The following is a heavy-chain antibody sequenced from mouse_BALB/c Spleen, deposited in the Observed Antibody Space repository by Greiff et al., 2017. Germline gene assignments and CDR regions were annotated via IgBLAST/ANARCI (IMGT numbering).Heavy chain of an antibody. V-gene: IGHV5-12-1*01. CDR3: ARNGYDGFFDY. D-gene: IGHD2-3*01. Sequence: EVQLVESGGGLVKPGGSLKLSCAASGFAFSSYDMSWVRQTPEKRLEWVAYISSGGGSTYYPDTVKGRFTISRDNAKNTLYLQMSSLKSEDTAMYYCARNGYDGFFDYWGQGTTLTVSS. CDR1: GFAFSSYD. CDR2: ISSGGGST. J-gene: IGHJ2*01.